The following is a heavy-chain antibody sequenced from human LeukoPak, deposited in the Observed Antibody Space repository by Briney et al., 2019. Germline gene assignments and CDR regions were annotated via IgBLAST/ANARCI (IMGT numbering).Heavy chain of an antibody. CDR2: IYAAGAT. V-gene: IGHV3-66*01. Sequence: GGSLRLSCAASGITVSSSFMSWVRQVPGKGLEWVSIIYAAGATYPADSVTGRFTISRDTSKNMLNLEMNSLRPEDTAVYFCARVGIYRPGSSYFDHWGQGTLVAVSS. D-gene: IGHD3-10*01. CDR3: ARVGIYRPGSSYFDH. J-gene: IGHJ4*02. CDR1: GITVSSSF.